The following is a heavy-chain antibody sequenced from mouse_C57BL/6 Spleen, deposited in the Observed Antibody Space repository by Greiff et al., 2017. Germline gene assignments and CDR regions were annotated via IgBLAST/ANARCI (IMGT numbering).Heavy chain of an antibody. J-gene: IGHJ3*01. Sequence: DVQLQESGGGLVQPGGSMKLSCVASGFTFSNYWMNWVRQSPEKGLEWVAQIRLKSDNYATHYAESVKGRFTISRDDSKSSVYLQMNNLRAEDTGIYYCTGRGRGFAYWGQGTLVTVSA. CDR1: GFTFSNYW. CDR2: IRLKSDNYAT. CDR3: TGRGRGFAY. V-gene: IGHV6-3*01. D-gene: IGHD3-3*01.